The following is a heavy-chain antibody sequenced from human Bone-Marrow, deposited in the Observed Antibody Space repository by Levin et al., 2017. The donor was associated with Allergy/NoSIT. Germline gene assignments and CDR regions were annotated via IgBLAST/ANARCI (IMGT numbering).Heavy chain of an antibody. CDR3: AKGSCYSCYYYGMDG. V-gene: IGHV3-9*01. Sequence: SCAASGFTFDDYAMHWVRQAPGKGLEWVSGISWNSGSIGYADSVKGRFTISRDNAKNSLYLQMNSLRAEDTALYYCAKGSCYSCYYYGMDGWGQGTTVTVSS. J-gene: IGHJ6*02. CDR2: ISWNSGSI. D-gene: IGHD2-15*01. CDR1: GFTFDDYA.